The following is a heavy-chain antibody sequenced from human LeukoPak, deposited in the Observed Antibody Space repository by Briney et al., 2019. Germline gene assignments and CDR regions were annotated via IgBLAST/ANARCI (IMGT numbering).Heavy chain of an antibody. V-gene: IGHV3-7*01. Sequence: PGGSLRLSCEVSGFTFTDYWMNWVRLAPGKGPEWVASIRQDGSEKTYVDSVKGRFTISRDNTKNSLSLQLNGLRAEDTAVYYCARDGTAAGPYFDLWGQGTLVTVSS. J-gene: IGHJ4*01. CDR2: IRQDGSEK. CDR1: GFTFTDYW. D-gene: IGHD6-13*01. CDR3: ARDGTAAGPYFDL.